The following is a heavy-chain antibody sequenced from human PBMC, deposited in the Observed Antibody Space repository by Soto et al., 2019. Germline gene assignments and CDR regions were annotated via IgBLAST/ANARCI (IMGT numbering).Heavy chain of an antibody. CDR2: ISGSGAGT. Sequence: GGSLRLSCAASGFTFNNYAMNWVRQAPGKGLEWVLTISGSGAGTYYADSVKGRFTISRDNSQNTLYLHMGGLRAEDTAVYYCAKQSRVGPAGAVDYWGQGTLVTVSS. CDR3: AKQSRVGPAGAVDY. V-gene: IGHV3-23*01. CDR1: GFTFNNYA. J-gene: IGHJ4*02. D-gene: IGHD1-26*01.